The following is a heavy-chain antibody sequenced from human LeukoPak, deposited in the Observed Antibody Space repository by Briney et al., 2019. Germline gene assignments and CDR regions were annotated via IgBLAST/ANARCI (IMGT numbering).Heavy chain of an antibody. D-gene: IGHD5-24*01. Sequence: GGSLRLSCAASGFSFSSFSMNWVRQAPGKGLEWVSYISVGSSFTYYVDSVKGRFTISRDNAKNSLYLQMNSLRDDDTAVYFCTRDQGWQQFDSWGQGTLVTVSS. CDR2: ISVGSSFT. CDR1: GFSFSSFS. J-gene: IGHJ4*02. CDR3: TRDQGWQQFDS. V-gene: IGHV3-21*01.